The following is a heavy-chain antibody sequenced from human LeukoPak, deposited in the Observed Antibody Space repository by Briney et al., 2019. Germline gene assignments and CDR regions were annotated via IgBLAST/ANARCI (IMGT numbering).Heavy chain of an antibody. J-gene: IGHJ5*02. V-gene: IGHV3-23*01. CDR2: LSGGGGDT. CDR3: AKGSIDWFDP. CDR1: GFNFRSYG. Sequence: PGGSLRLSCAASGFNFRSYGMSWVRQAPGKGLEWVSALSGGGGDTYYADSVKGRFIISRDNSKNTLYLQMNSLRAEDTAVYFCAKGSIDWFDPWGQGTLVTVSS.